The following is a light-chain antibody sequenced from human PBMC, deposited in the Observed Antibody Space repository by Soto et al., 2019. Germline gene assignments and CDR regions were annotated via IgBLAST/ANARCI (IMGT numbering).Light chain of an antibody. J-gene: IGLJ1*01. CDR1: SGHSSYA. CDR3: QTWVTGIYV. V-gene: IGLV4-69*01. Sequence: QLVLTQSPSASAPLGASVKLTGTLSSGHSSYAIAWHQQQPEKGPRYLMKLNSDGSHSKGDGIPDRFSGSSSGAERYLTISSLQSEDEADYYCQTWVTGIYVFGTGTKLTVL. CDR2: LNSDGSH.